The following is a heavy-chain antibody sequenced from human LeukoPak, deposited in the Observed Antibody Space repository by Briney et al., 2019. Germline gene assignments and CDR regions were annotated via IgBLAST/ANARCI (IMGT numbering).Heavy chain of an antibody. J-gene: IGHJ1*01. CDR2: INPHSGGT. V-gene: IGHV1-2*02. CDR1: GHTFTGYY. Sequence: SVKDPCKASGHTFTGYYMHWVRQAPGQGLEWMGWINPHSGGTNYAQKFQDRVTMTRDTSISTAYMELSRLRSDDTAVYYCARDWPVAAPYEYFQHSGQGTLVTVSS. D-gene: IGHD6-19*01. CDR3: ARDWPVAAPYEYFQH.